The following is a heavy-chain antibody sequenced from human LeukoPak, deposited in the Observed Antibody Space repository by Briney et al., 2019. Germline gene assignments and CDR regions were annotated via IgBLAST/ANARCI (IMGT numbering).Heavy chain of an antibody. J-gene: IGHJ5*02. CDR2: IYPGDSDT. Sequence: GESLKISCKGSGYSFTSYWIGWVRQMPGKGLEWMGIIYPGDSDTRYSPSFQGQVTISADKSISTAYLQWSSLKASDTAMYYYARRTVGATSDNWFDPWGQGTLVTVSS. D-gene: IGHD1-26*01. V-gene: IGHV5-51*01. CDR3: ARRTVGATSDNWFDP. CDR1: GYSFTSYW.